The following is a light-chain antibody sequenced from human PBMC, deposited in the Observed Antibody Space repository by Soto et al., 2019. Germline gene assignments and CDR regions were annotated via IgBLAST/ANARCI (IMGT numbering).Light chain of an antibody. CDR2: AAS. CDR3: LQHKSFPFT. CDR1: QDIGSH. V-gene: IGKV1-17*01. Sequence: DIQMTQSPSSLSASVGDRVTITCRASQDIGSHLGWYQQKPRKAPKRLIYAASSLESGVPSRFSGSGSGTEFTLTISSLQPEDFATYYCLQHKSFPFTFGQGTRLDIK. J-gene: IGKJ5*01.